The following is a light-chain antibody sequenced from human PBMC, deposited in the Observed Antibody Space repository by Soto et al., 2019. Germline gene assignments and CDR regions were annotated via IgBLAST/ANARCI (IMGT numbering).Light chain of an antibody. CDR1: SSDVGNYNY. V-gene: IGLV2-14*01. J-gene: IGLJ3*02. Sequence: QSALTQPASVSGSPGQSITISCTGTSSDVGNYNYVSWYQLHPGKAPKLMIYEVTNRPSGVSDRFSGSKSGNTASLTVSGLQAEDEGDYYCSSYVRSSSSWVFGGGTKLT. CDR3: SSYVRSSSSWV. CDR2: EVT.